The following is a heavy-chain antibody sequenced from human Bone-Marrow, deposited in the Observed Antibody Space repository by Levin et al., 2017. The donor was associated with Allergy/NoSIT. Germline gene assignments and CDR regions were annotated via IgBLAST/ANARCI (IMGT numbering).Heavy chain of an antibody. CDR2: ISYNGTTK. V-gene: IGHV3-30*03. J-gene: IGHJ4*02. CDR1: GFTFTNYG. CDR3: ALPSFDY. Sequence: GESLKISCAASGFTFTNYGMNWVRQVPGKGLEWVAVISYNGTTKDYADSVKGRFTVSRDNSKNTVYLQMNSLRAEDTALYYCALPSFDYWGQGTLVTVSS.